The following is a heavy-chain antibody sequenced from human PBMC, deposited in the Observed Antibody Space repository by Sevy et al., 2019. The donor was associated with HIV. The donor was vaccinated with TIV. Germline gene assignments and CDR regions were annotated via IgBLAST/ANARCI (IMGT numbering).Heavy chain of an antibody. CDR3: ARDRDDYASGRRHPYYYYHGMDV. Sequence: WGSLRLSCVGSEFTFNDDFMTWVRQAPGKGLEWVSSISSRSTYIYYADSGKGRFTISRENAKNSMFLQMNSRGPEDTAVYYWARDRDDYASGRRHPYYYYHGMDVWGQGTTVTVSS. V-gene: IGHV3-21*01. CDR1: EFTFNDDF. J-gene: IGHJ6*02. D-gene: IGHD3-10*01. CDR2: ISSRSTYI.